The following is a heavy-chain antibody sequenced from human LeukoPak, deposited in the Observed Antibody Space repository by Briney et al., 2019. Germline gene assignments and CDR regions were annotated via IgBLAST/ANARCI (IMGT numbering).Heavy chain of an antibody. J-gene: IGHJ6*02. CDR2: ISGSGDNT. D-gene: IGHD2-21*02. Sequence: PGGSLRLSCAASGFTFSSYAMSWVRQAPGKGLEWVSRISGSGDNTYYADSVKGRFTISRDNPENTLYLQMNSLRAEDTAVYYCAKDPPQLAYCGGDCTYCYYGMDVWGQGTTVTVSS. CDR3: AKDPPQLAYCGGDCTYCYYGMDV. V-gene: IGHV3-23*01. CDR1: GFTFSSYA.